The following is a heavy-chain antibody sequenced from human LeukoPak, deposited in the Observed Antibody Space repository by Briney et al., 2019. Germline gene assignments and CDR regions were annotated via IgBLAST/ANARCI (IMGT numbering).Heavy chain of an antibody. D-gene: IGHD1-26*01. CDR1: GYSISSGYY. CDR3: ASNSGSYYDY. CDR2: ISHSGTT. J-gene: IGHJ4*02. V-gene: IGHV4-38-2*02. Sequence: SETLSLTCTVSGYSISSGYYWGWIRQSPEKGLEWIGSISHSGTTYYNPFLKSRVTISVDRSKNQFSLNLNSVTAADTAVYYCASNSGSYYDYWGQGTLVTVSS.